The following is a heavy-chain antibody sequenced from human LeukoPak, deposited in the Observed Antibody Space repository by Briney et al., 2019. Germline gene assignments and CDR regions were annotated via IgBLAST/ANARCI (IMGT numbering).Heavy chain of an antibody. Sequence: GGSLRLSCAASGFTFSSYEMNWVRQVPGKGLMWVARLNSDGTRTTYADPVKGRFTVSRDNAKNTLYLQMNSLRAEDTAVYYCARDRSRWSIAPDADVWGQGTTVTVSS. CDR2: LNSDGTRT. CDR3: ARDRSRWSIAPDADV. J-gene: IGHJ6*02. V-gene: IGHV3-74*01. D-gene: IGHD2-15*01. CDR1: GFTFSSYE.